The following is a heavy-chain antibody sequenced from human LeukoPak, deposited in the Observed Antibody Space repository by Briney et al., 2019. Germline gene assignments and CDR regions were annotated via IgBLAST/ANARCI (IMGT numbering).Heavy chain of an antibody. CDR3: AKGSYYDILTGYYEFDY. CDR2: ISSHSGSI. J-gene: IGHJ4*02. V-gene: IGHV3-9*01. Sequence: GRSPRSLCVASGFTFDDYGMHWVRQAPRKGLELVLGISSHSGSIGYAHSVKGRFTISRDNGKNSLYLQMTSLRAEDTALYSCAKGSYYDILTGYYEFDYWGQGTLVTVSS. D-gene: IGHD3-9*01. CDR1: GFTFDDYG.